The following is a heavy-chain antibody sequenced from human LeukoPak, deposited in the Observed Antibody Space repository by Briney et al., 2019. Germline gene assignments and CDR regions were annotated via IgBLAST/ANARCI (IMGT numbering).Heavy chain of an antibody. CDR1: GFTFSSYA. D-gene: IGHD2-2*01. V-gene: IGHV3-23*01. Sequence: GGSLRLSCAASGFTFSSYAMSWVRQAPGKGLEWVSDISGSGGSTYYADSVKGRFTISRDNSKNTLYLQMNSLRAEDTAVYYCARASLLGYCSSTSCYQFDYWGQGTLVTVSS. CDR3: ARASLLGYCSSTSCYQFDY. CDR2: ISGSGGST. J-gene: IGHJ4*02.